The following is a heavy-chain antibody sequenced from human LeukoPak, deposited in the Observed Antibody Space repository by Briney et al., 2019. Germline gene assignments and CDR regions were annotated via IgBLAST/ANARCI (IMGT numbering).Heavy chain of an antibody. CDR2: IIPIFGTA. CDR3: ATTYYYDSSGYYYFDY. V-gene: IGHV1-69*13. CDR1: GGTFSSYA. D-gene: IGHD3-22*01. J-gene: IGHJ4*02. Sequence: SVKVSCKASGGTFSSYAISWVRQAPGQGLEWMGGIIPIFGTANYAQKFQGRVTITADESTSTAYMELSSLRSEDTAVHYCATTYYYDSSGYYYFDYWGQGTLVTVSS.